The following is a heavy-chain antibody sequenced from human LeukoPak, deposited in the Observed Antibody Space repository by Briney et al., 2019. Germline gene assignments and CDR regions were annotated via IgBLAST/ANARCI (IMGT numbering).Heavy chain of an antibody. D-gene: IGHD3-22*01. J-gene: IGHJ4*02. V-gene: IGHV1-69-2*01. CDR2: VDPEDGET. Sequence: ASVKISCKVSGYTFTDYYMHWVQQAPGKGLEWMGLVDPEDGETIYAEKFRGRVTITADTSTDTAYMELSSLRSEDTAVYYCATQRNGGYYYDSSGYYDYWGQGTLVTVSS. CDR1: GYTFTDYY. CDR3: ATQRNGGYYYDSSGYYDY.